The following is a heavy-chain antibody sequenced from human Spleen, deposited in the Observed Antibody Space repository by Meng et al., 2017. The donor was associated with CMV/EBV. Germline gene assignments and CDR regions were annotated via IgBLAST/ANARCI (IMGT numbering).Heavy chain of an antibody. CDR2: ISSYNGYT. Sequence: ASVKVSCKASGYTFPNYGISWVRQAPGQGLEWMGWISSYNGYTNYAQILQGRVTMTTDTSTNTAYLELRSLRADDTALYYCARDRDILGTLTPPTDYWGQGTLVTVSS. CDR1: GYTFPNYG. V-gene: IGHV1-18*01. CDR3: ARDRDILGTLTPPTDY. J-gene: IGHJ4*02. D-gene: IGHD4-23*01.